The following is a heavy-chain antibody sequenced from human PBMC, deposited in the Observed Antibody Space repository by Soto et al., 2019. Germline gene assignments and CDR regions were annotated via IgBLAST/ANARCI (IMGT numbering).Heavy chain of an antibody. Sequence: QVQLVESGGGVVQPGRSLRLSCVASGFTFSTYGMYWVRQAPGKGQEWVAVLSYDGSDKYYADSVKGRFTISRDNSKNTLYLQMNSLRAEDTAVYYCAKDQSHAFDIWGQGTMVTVSS. J-gene: IGHJ3*02. V-gene: IGHV3-30*18. CDR2: LSYDGSDK. CDR1: GFTFSTYG. CDR3: AKDQSHAFDI.